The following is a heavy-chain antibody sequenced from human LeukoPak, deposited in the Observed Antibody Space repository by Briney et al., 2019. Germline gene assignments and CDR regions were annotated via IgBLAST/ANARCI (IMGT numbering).Heavy chain of an antibody. CDR1: GYTFTGYD. CDR2: IDPNSGGT. J-gene: IGHJ6*02. V-gene: IGHV1-2*02. CDR3: AREGVVKGTDV. Sequence: ASVKVSCKASGYTFTGYDMHWVRQAPGQGLEWMGWIDPNSGGTKYAQDFQGRVTMTRDTSISTAYMELSGLRSDDTAVYYCAREGVVKGTDVWGQGTTVTVSS.